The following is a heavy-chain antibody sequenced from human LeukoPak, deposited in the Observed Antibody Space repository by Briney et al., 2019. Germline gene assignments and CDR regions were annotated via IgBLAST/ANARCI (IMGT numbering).Heavy chain of an antibody. Sequence: SQTLSLTCTVSGGSISSGGYYWSWIRQHPGKGLEWIGYIYYSGSTYYNPSLKSRVTISVDTSKNQFSLKLSSVTAADTGVYYCAYCSSTSCPTAFDYWGQGTLVTVSS. D-gene: IGHD2-2*01. V-gene: IGHV4-31*03. J-gene: IGHJ4*02. CDR2: IYYSGST. CDR1: GGSISSGGYY. CDR3: AYCSSTSCPTAFDY.